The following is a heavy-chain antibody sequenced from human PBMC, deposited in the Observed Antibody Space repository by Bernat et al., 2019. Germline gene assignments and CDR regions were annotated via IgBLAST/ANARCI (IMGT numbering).Heavy chain of an antibody. J-gene: IGHJ4*02. V-gene: IGHV3-33*01. Sequence: QVQLVESGGGVVQPGRSLRLSCAASGFTFSSYGMHWVRQAPGKGLAWVAVIWYDGSNKYYADSVKGRFTISRDNSKNRLYLQMNSLRAEDTAVYYCARDGYYDFWSGYTYYFDYWGQGTLVTVSS. CDR2: IWYDGSNK. CDR3: ARDGYYDFWSGYTYYFDY. D-gene: IGHD3-3*01. CDR1: GFTFSSYG.